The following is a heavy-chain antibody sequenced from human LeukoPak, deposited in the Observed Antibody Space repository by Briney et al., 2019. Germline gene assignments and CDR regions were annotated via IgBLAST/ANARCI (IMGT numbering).Heavy chain of an antibody. CDR2: IYYSGST. D-gene: IGHD4-17*01. J-gene: IGHJ4*02. Sequence: SETLSLTCTVSGDSISSSTYHWGWIRQPPGRGLEWIGSIYYSGSTYYNPSLKSRVTISVDTSKNRFSLNLSSVTAADTAVYYRARHVGAWPYYFDYWGQGTVVTVSS. V-gene: IGHV4-39*01. CDR3: ARHVGAWPYYFDY. CDR1: GDSISSSTYH.